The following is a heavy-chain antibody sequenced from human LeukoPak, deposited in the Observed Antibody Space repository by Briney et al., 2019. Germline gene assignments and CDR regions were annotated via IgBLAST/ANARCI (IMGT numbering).Heavy chain of an antibody. Sequence: GESLKISCKGSGYSFTSYWIGWVRQMPGKGLEWMGIIYPGDSDTRYSPSFQGQVTISADKSISTAYLQWSSLKASDTAMYYCARLDDSGGYYSHFDYWAQGTLATVSS. CDR3: ARLDDSGGYYSHFDY. V-gene: IGHV5-51*01. D-gene: IGHD3-22*01. J-gene: IGHJ4*02. CDR2: IYPGDSDT. CDR1: GYSFTSYW.